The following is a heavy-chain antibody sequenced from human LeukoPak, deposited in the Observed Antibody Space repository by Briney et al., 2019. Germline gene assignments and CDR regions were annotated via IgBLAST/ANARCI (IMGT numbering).Heavy chain of an antibody. D-gene: IGHD2-2*01. CDR1: GFTFSSYA. CDR2: ISYDGSNK. CDR3: ARGGDIVVVPAARGTGDYFDY. J-gene: IGHJ4*02. V-gene: IGHV3-30*04. Sequence: SGGSLRLSCAASGFTFSSYAMSWVRQAPGKGLEWVAVISYDGSNKYYADSVKGRFTISRDNSKNTLYLQMNSLRAEDTAVYYCARGGDIVVVPAARGTGDYFDYWGQGTLVTVSS.